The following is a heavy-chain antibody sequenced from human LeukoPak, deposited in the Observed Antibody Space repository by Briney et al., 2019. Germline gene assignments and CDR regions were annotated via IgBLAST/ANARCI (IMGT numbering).Heavy chain of an antibody. D-gene: IGHD6-19*01. V-gene: IGHV1-18*01. J-gene: IGHJ4*02. CDR1: GYTFTSYG. Sequence: ASVKVSCKASGYTFTSYGISWVRQAPGQGLEWMGWISAYNGNTNYAQKLQGRVTMTTDTSTSTAYMELRSLRSDDTAVYYCARDKAGSLVAVAGTFNYWGQGTLVTVSS. CDR2: ISAYNGNT. CDR3: ARDKAGSLVAVAGTFNY.